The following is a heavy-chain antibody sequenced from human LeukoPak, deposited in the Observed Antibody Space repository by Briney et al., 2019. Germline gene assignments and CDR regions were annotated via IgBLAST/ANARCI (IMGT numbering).Heavy chain of an antibody. CDR2: FYPEDGET. V-gene: IGHV1-24*01. Sequence: ASVKVSCKVSGYTLTELSMHWVRQAPGKGLEWMGGFYPEDGETIYAQKFQGRVAMTEDTSTDTAYMELSSLRSEDTAVYYCATAEGYCSSTSCYYFDYWGQGTLVTVSS. D-gene: IGHD2-2*01. CDR1: GYTLTELS. J-gene: IGHJ4*02. CDR3: ATAEGYCSSTSCYYFDY.